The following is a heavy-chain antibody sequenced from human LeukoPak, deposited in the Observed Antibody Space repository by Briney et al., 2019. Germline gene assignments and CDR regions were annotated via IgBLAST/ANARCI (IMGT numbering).Heavy chain of an antibody. CDR3: ARDFGDSSGQPVGDAFDI. V-gene: IGHV1-69*13. CDR2: IIPIFGTA. D-gene: IGHD6-19*01. J-gene: IGHJ3*02. CDR1: GGTFSSYA. Sequence: SVKVSCKASGGTFSSYAISWVRQAPGQGLEWMGGIIPIFGTANYAQKFQGRVTITADESTSTAYMELSSLRSEDAAVYYCARDFGDSSGQPVGDAFDIWGQGRMVTVSS.